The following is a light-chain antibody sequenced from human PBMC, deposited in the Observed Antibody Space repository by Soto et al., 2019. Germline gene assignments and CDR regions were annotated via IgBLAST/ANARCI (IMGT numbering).Light chain of an antibody. CDR1: SSDVGGYNL. CDR3: SSYKSSSTLPYV. V-gene: IGLV2-14*01. Sequence: QSALTQPASVSGSPGQSITISCTGTSSDVGGYNLVSWYQQYPDKAPKLMIFDVNTRPSGVSNRFSGSKSGNTASLTISGLHAEDEADYYCSSYKSSSTLPYVFGTGTKLTVL. J-gene: IGLJ1*01. CDR2: DVN.